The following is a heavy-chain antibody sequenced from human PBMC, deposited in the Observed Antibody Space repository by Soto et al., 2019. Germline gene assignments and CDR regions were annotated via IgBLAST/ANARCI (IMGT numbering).Heavy chain of an antibody. CDR3: ARDGRGPYYYDSSGLSPDAFDI. CDR1: GYTLTELS. CDR2: IIPIFGTA. V-gene: IGHV1-69*13. D-gene: IGHD3-22*01. J-gene: IGHJ3*02. Sequence: GASVKVSCKVSGYTLTELSMHWVRQAPGKGLEWMGGIIPIFGTANYAQKFQGRVTITADESTSTAYMELSSLRSEDTAVYYCARDGRGPYYYDSSGLSPDAFDIWGQGTMVTVSS.